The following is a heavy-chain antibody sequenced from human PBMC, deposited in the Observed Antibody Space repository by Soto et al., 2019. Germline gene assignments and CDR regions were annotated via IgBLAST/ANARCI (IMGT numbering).Heavy chain of an antibody. D-gene: IGHD3-22*01. CDR2: ISSSSSYI. V-gene: IGHV3-21*01. J-gene: IGHJ4*02. Sequence: EVQLVESGGGLVKPGGSLRLSCAASGFTFSSYSMNWVRQAPGKGLEWVSSISSSSSYIYYADSVKGRFTISRDNAKNSLYLQMNSLRAEATAVYYCARVMYYYDSSGYPYWGQGTLVTVSS. CDR1: GFTFSSYS. CDR3: ARVMYYYDSSGYPY.